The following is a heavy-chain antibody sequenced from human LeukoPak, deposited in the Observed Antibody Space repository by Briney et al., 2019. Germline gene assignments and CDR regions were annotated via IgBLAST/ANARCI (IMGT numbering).Heavy chain of an antibody. Sequence: LPGGSVRLSCAASGFTFSTYDMTWVRQAPGKGLEWVSAIGSSGSTYYADSVKGRFTISRDNSKNTLYLQMNSLRAEDTAIYYCANPFYGSGPRGYWGQGTLVTVSS. CDR3: ANPFYGSGPRGY. V-gene: IGHV3-23*01. CDR1: GFTFSTYD. D-gene: IGHD3-10*01. J-gene: IGHJ4*02. CDR2: IGSSGST.